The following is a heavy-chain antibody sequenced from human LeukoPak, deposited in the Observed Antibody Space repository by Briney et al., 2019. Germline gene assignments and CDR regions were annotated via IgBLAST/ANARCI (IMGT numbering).Heavy chain of an antibody. V-gene: IGHV3-48*01. J-gene: IGHJ4*02. CDR3: ARNFYCGGDCAICYFDY. D-gene: IGHD2-21*02. Sequence: PGGSLRLSCAASGFAISDYSMNWVRQVPGKGLEWVSYISSSSNKVYYADSVKGRFTISRDNAKNSLFLQMNSLRADDTAVYYCARNFYCGGDCAICYFDYWGQGTLVTVSS. CDR1: GFAISDYS. CDR2: ISSSSNKV.